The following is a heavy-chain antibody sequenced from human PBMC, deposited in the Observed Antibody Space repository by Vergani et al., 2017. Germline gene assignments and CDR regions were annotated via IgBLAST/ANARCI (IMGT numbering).Heavy chain of an antibody. Sequence: QVQLQESGPGLVKPSQTLSLTCTVSGGSISSGDYYWGWIRQPPGKGLEWIGSIYYSGSTYYNPSLKSRVTISVDTSKNQFSLKLSSVTAADTAVYYCARATGDSSGYGAFDIWGQGTMVTVSS. D-gene: IGHD3-22*01. V-gene: IGHV4-39*07. CDR3: ARATGDSSGYGAFDI. CDR2: IYYSGST. J-gene: IGHJ3*02. CDR1: GGSISSGDYY.